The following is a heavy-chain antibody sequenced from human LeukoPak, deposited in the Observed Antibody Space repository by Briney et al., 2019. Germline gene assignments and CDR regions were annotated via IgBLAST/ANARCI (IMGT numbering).Heavy chain of an antibody. J-gene: IGHJ4*02. CDR1: GFIFTDYG. CDR3: AREEVGATGFDY. V-gene: IGHV3-48*04. CDR2: ISSSGSTI. Sequence: PGGSLRLSCAASGFIFTDYGMNWVRQAPGKGLEWVSYISSSGSTIYYADSVKGRFTISRDNAKNSLYLQMNSLRAEDTAVYYCAREEVGATGFDYWGQGTLVTVSS. D-gene: IGHD1-26*01.